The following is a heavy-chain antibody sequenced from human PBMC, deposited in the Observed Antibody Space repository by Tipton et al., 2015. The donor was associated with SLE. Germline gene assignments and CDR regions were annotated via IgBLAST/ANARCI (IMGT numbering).Heavy chain of an antibody. CDR2: ISAYNGNT. D-gene: IGHD6-6*01. CDR1: GGTFSSYA. Sequence: QLVQSGPEVKKPGSSVKVSCKASGGTFSSYAISWVRQAPGQGLEWMGWISAYNGNTNYAQKLQGRVTVTTDTSTSTAYMELRSLRSDDTAVYYCAREYSSSSGAFDIWGQGTMVTVSS. J-gene: IGHJ3*02. V-gene: IGHV1-18*01. CDR3: AREYSSSSGAFDI.